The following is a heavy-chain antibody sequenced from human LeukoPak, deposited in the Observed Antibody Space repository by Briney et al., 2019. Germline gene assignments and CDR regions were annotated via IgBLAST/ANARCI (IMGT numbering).Heavy chain of an antibody. CDR2: ASYDATNY. CDR3: AKSNSGYNYIYF. Sequence: PGGSLRLSCAASGFTFSGYGMHWVRQAPGKGLEWVAGASYDATNYYYADSVKGRFTISRDNSKNTLYLQMNSLRAEDTAVYFCAKSNSGYNYIYFWGQGALVTVSS. CDR1: GFTFSGYG. J-gene: IGHJ4*02. V-gene: IGHV3-33*06. D-gene: IGHD3-22*01.